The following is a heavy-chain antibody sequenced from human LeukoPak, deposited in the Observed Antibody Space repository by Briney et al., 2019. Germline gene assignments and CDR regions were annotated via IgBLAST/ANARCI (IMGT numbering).Heavy chain of an antibody. CDR1: GGSISSYY. CDR2: IYYSGST. V-gene: IGHV4-59*08. CDR3: AAADYPYYFDY. J-gene: IGHJ4*02. D-gene: IGHD4-11*01. Sequence: SETLSLTCTVSGGSISSYYWSWIRQPPGKGLEWIGYIYYSGSTNYNPSLKSRVTISVDTSKNQFSLKLGSVTAADTAVYYCAAADYPYYFDYWGQGTLVTVSS.